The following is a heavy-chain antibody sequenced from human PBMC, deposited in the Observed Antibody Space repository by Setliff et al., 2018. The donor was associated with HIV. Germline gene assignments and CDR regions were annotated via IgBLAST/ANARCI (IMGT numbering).Heavy chain of an antibody. V-gene: IGHV1-69*10. CDR1: GGTFSSYA. J-gene: IGHJ6*03. D-gene: IGHD2-8*01. Sequence: SVKVSCKASGGTFSSYAISWVRQAPGQGLEWMGGIIPIVDIAKYAQKFQDRVTITADKSTSTAFMELSSLRSDGTAVYYCARDSANGKTANLNYLDVWGKGTTVTVSS. CDR2: IIPIVDIA. CDR3: ARDSANGKTANLNYLDV.